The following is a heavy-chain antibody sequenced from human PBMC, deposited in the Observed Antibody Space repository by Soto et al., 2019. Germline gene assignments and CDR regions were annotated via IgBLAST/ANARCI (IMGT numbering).Heavy chain of an antibody. CDR3: SRGTSYPHSSGLKADY. CDR2: ISSDGHHQ. D-gene: IGHD3-22*01. V-gene: IGHV3-30*03. Sequence: GGSLRLSCATSGFSFNDYAMYWVRQAPGQGLEWVAIISSDGHHQFYLDNLRGRFTVSRDNSKNTLYLQMNSLRPEDTAVYYCSRGTSYPHSSGLKADYCGLGTVVTVSS. CDR1: GFSFNDYA. J-gene: IGHJ4*02.